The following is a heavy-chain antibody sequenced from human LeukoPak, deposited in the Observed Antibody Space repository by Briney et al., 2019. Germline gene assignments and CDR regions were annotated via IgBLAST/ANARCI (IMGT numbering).Heavy chain of an antibody. CDR1: GFTFSDYY. J-gene: IGHJ3*01. D-gene: IGHD4-23*01. V-gene: IGHV3-11*04. CDR2: ISSSGSTI. Sequence: GGSLRLSCAASGFTFSDYYMSWIRQAPGKGQEWVSYISSSGSTIYYADSVKGRFTISRDNDNHSLYLQMNSLRAEDTAVYYCASQGGNPHSVSGGQGTMVIVSS. CDR3: ASQGGNPHSVS.